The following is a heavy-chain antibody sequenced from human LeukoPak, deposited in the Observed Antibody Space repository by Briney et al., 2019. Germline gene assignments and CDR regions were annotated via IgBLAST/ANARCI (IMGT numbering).Heavy chain of an antibody. CDR3: ARDNYGDYSPRDAFDI. CDR2: IYYSGST. V-gene: IGHV4-59*01. CDR1: GGSISSYY. J-gene: IGHJ3*02. D-gene: IGHD4-17*01. Sequence: SQTLSLTCTVSGGSISSYYWSWIRQPPGKGLEWIGYIYYSGSTNYNPSLKSRVTISVDTSKNQFSLKLSSVTAADTAVYYCARDNYGDYSPRDAFDIWGQGTMVTVSS.